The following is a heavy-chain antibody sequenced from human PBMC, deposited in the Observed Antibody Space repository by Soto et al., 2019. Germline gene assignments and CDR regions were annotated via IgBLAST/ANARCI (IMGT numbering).Heavy chain of an antibody. Sequence: SETLSLTCAAYGGSFSGYYWSWIRQPPGKGLEWIGEINHSGSTNYNPSLKSRVTMSVDTSKNQFSLKLSSVTAADTAVYYCAREVVGATYAFDIWGQGTMVTVSS. CDR1: GGSFSGYY. CDR3: AREVVGATYAFDI. V-gene: IGHV4-34*01. J-gene: IGHJ3*02. CDR2: INHSGST. D-gene: IGHD1-26*01.